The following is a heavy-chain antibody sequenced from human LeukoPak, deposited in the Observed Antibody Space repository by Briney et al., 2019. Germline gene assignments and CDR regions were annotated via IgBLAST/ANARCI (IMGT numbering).Heavy chain of an antibody. J-gene: IGHJ3*02. D-gene: IGHD1-1*01. Sequence: RPGGSLRLSCAASGFTFSIYAMHWARQAAGEGLEWVAVISYDGSNKYYADSVKGRFTISRDNSKNTLYLQMNSLRAEDTAVYYCARDQSGGWKGASDIWGQGTMVTVSS. CDR1: GFTFSIYA. CDR3: ARDQSGGWKGASDI. V-gene: IGHV3-30*01. CDR2: ISYDGSNK.